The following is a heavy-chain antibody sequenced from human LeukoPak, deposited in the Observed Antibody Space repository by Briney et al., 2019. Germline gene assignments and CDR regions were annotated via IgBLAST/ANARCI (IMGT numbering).Heavy chain of an antibody. Sequence: SETLSLTCTVSGASIDTYYWSWVRQPAGKGLEWIGRMYTRGRTHYSPSLESRLTMSVDTSKNQFSLKLTSVTAADTAVYYCARGDRAVAGAWGWFDPWGQGTLVAVSS. CDR3: ARGDRAVAGAWGWFDP. J-gene: IGHJ5*02. CDR2: MYTRGRT. D-gene: IGHD6-19*01. V-gene: IGHV4-4*07. CDR1: GASIDTYY.